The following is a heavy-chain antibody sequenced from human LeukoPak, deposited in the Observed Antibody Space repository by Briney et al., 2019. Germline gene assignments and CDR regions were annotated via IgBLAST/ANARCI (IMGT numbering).Heavy chain of an antibody. CDR1: GFTFSSYG. V-gene: IGHV3-48*01. J-gene: IGHJ6*03. D-gene: IGHD2-15*01. CDR2: ISSSSSSV. Sequence: GGSLRLSCAASGFTFSSYGMNWVRQAPGKGLEWVSYISSSSSSVYYAGSVKGRFTISRDNAKNSLYLQMNSVRPEDTAVYYCARGYCSGGSCYSYYYYSYMDVWGKGTTVTVSS. CDR3: ARGYCSGGSCYSYYYYSYMDV.